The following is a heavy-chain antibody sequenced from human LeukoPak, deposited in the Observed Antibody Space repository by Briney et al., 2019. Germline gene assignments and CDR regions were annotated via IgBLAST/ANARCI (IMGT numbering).Heavy chain of an antibody. CDR3: ARSLATSYYYMDV. V-gene: IGHV3-30*04. CDR1: GFTFSNYA. D-gene: IGHD5-12*01. CDR2: ISYDGSNK. Sequence: GGSLRLSCAASGFTFSNYAMHWVRQAPGKGLGWVAVISYDGSNKCYADSVKGQFTISRDNSKNTLFLQMSSLRAEDTAVYYCARSLATSYYYMDVWGKGTTVTVSS. J-gene: IGHJ6*03.